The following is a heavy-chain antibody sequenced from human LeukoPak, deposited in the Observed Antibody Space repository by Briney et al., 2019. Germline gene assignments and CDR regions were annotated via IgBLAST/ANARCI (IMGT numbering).Heavy chain of an antibody. Sequence: GGSLRLSCAASGFTFDDYGMSWVRQAPGKGLEWVSGINWNGGSTGYADSVKGRFTISRDNAKNSLYLQMNGLRAEDTALYHCAREERASMVRGVFPDYWGQGTLVTVSS. D-gene: IGHD3-10*01. J-gene: IGHJ4*02. V-gene: IGHV3-20*01. CDR1: GFTFDDYG. CDR3: AREERASMVRGVFPDY. CDR2: INWNGGST.